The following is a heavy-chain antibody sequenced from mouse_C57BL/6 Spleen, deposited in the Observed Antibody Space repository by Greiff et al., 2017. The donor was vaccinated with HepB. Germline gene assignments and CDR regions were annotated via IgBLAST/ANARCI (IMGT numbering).Heavy chain of an antibody. V-gene: IGHV1-22*01. CDR3: ARYDGYYIDAMDY. D-gene: IGHD2-3*01. CDR2: INPNNGGT. Sequence: VQLQQSGPELVKPGASVKMSCKASGYTFTDYNMHWVKQSPGKSLEWIGYINPNNGGTSYNQKFKGKATLTVNKSSSTAYMELRSLTSEDSAVYYCARYDGYYIDAMDYWGQGTSVTVSS. J-gene: IGHJ4*01. CDR1: GYTFTDYN.